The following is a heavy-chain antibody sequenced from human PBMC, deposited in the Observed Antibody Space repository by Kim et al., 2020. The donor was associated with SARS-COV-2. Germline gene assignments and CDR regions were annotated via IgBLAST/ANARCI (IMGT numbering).Heavy chain of an antibody. J-gene: IGHJ4*02. V-gene: IGHV3-64D*06. CDR1: GFTFSSYA. D-gene: IGHD2-15*01. Sequence: GGSLRLSCSASGFTFSSYAMHWVRQAPGKGLEYVSAISSNGGSTYYAGSVKGRFTISRDNSKNTLYLQMSSLRAEDTAVYYCVKDRVQCSGGSCYSWGQGTLITVSS. CDR2: ISSNGGST. CDR3: VKDRVQCSGGSCYS.